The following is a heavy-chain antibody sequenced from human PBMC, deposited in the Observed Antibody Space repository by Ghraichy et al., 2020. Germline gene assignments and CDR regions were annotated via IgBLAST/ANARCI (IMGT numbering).Heavy chain of an antibody. Sequence: SVKVSCKASGGTFSSYAISWVRQAPGQGLEWMGGIIPIFGTANYAQKFQGRVTITADESTSTAYMELSSLRSEDTAVYYCARVGYYDSSGYQTGAFDIWGQGTMVTVSS. D-gene: IGHD3-22*01. CDR1: GGTFSSYA. CDR3: ARVGYYDSSGYQTGAFDI. J-gene: IGHJ3*02. V-gene: IGHV1-69*13. CDR2: IIPIFGTA.